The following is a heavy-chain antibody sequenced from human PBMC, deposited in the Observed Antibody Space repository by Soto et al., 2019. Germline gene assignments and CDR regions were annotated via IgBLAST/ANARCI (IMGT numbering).Heavy chain of an antibody. D-gene: IGHD2-21*01. J-gene: IGHJ6*03. CDR3: ARGKFGFSYYYYYYLDV. V-gene: IGHV4-34*01. CDR2: INHSGST. Sequence: PSETLSLTCAVYDGSFSDYYWTWIRQSPGKGLEWIGEINHSGSTSYKSSLKSRVTISIDTSKNHFSLKLTSVTASDTAVYYCARGKFGFSYYYYYYLDVWGKGTTVTVSS. CDR1: DGSFSDYY.